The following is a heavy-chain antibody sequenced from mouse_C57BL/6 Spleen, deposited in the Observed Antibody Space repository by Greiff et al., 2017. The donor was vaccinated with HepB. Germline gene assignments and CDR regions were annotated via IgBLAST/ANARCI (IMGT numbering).Heavy chain of an antibody. Sequence: QVQLKESGPELVKPGASVKISCKASGYAFSSSWMNWVKQRPGKGLEWIGRIYPGDGDTNYNGKFKGKATLTADKSSSTAYMQLSSLTSKDSAVYFCASPQPDSSGYLDYWGQGTTLTVSS. V-gene: IGHV1-82*01. D-gene: IGHD3-2*02. J-gene: IGHJ2*01. CDR1: GYAFSSSW. CDR2: IYPGDGDT. CDR3: ASPQPDSSGYLDY.